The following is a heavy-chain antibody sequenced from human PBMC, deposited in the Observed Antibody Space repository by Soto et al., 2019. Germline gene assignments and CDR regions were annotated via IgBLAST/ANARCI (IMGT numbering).Heavy chain of an antibody. CDR3: ASAGGGRWFDP. CDR1: GGSISSYY. V-gene: IGHV4-59*01. D-gene: IGHD2-8*02. CDR2: IYYSGST. Sequence: SETLSLTCTGSGGSISSYYWSWIRQPPGKGLEWIGYIYYSGSTNYNPSLKSRVTISVDTSKNQFSLKLSSVTAADTAVYYCASAGGGRWFDPWGQGTLVTVSS. J-gene: IGHJ5*02.